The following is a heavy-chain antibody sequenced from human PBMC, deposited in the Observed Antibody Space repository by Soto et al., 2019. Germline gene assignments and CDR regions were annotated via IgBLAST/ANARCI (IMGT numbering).Heavy chain of an antibody. V-gene: IGHV4-4*02. Sequence: QVQLQESGPGLVKPSGTLSLTCAVSGGSISSSNWWSWVRQPPGKGLEWIGEIYHSGSTNYSPSLKSRVTISVDKSKNQFSLKLSSVTAADTAVYYCARGGAYCSSTSCYTSGWFDPWGQGTLVTVSS. J-gene: IGHJ5*02. CDR2: IYHSGST. CDR3: ARGGAYCSSTSCYTSGWFDP. D-gene: IGHD2-2*02. CDR1: GGSISSSNW.